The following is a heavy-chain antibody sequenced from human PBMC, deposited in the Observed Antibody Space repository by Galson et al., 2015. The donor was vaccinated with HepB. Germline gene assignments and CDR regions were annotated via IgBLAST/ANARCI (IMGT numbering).Heavy chain of an antibody. J-gene: IGHJ2*01. Sequence: SVKVSCKVSGYTLTELSIHWVRQAPGKGLEWMGGYDPENAETIYPQKFQGRVTMTEDTSTHTAYMELNSLRSEDTAIYYCAKVKSDVRDARRWYSQLCGRGPLVTGS. CDR2: YDPENAET. CDR1: GYTLTELS. CDR3: AKVKSDVRDARRWYSQL. V-gene: IGHV1-24*01.